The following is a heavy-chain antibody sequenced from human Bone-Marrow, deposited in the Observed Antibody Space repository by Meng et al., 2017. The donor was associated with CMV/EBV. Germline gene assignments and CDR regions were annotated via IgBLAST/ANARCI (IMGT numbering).Heavy chain of an antibody. D-gene: IGHD2-2*01. V-gene: IGHV1-69*04. CDR3: ARDRYCSSTSCYFGFGY. Sequence: SVKVSCKASGGTFSSYTISWVRQAPGQGLEWMGRIIPILGIANYAQKFQGRVTITADKSTSTAYMELRSLRSDDTAVYYCARDRYCSSTSCYFGFGYWGQGTLVTVSS. CDR1: GGTFSSYT. J-gene: IGHJ4*02. CDR2: IIPILGIA.